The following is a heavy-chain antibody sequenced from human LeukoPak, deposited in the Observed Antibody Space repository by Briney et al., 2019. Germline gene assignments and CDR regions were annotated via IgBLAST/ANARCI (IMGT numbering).Heavy chain of an antibody. CDR2: VNPSSGGT. D-gene: IGHD3-22*01. Sequence: ASVKVSCKASGYTFTGYYMHWMRQAPGQGLEWLGWVNPSSGGTKYAQKFQGRVTMTRHTSISTAYMELSTLTSDDAANYYCARASSACGNDYCGQGTLVTVSS. V-gene: IGHV1-2*02. J-gene: IGHJ4*02. CDR3: ARASSACGNDY. CDR1: GYTFTGYY.